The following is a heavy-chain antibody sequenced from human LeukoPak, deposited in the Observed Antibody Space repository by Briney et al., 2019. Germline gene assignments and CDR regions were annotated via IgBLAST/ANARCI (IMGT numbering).Heavy chain of an antibody. D-gene: IGHD3-22*01. J-gene: IGHJ5*02. CDR3: TYYYDSSGYYGGFDP. CDR1: GGTFSIYT. CDR2: IIPILGIA. Sequence: SVKVSCKASGGTFSIYTISWVRQAPGQGLGWMGRIIPILGIANYAQKFQGRVTITADKSTSPAYMELSSLRSEDTAVYYCTYYYDSSGYYGGFDPWGQGTLVTVSS. V-gene: IGHV1-69*02.